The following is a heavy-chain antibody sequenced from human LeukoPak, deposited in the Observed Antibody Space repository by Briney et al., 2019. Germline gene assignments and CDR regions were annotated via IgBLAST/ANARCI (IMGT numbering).Heavy chain of an antibody. D-gene: IGHD6-13*01. CDR2: INPNSGGT. Sequence: GASVKVSCKASGYTFTGYYMHWVRQAPGQGLEWMGWINPNSGGTNYAQKLQGRVTMTRDTSISTAYMELSRLRSDDTAVYYCARGVDQQLVEASWYYGMGVWGQGTTVTVSS. V-gene: IGHV1-2*02. CDR1: GYTFTGYY. J-gene: IGHJ6*02. CDR3: ARGVDQQLVEASWYYGMGV.